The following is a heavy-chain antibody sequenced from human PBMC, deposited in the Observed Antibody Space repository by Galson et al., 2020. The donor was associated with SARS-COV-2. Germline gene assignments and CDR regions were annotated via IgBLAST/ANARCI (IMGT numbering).Heavy chain of an antibody. V-gene: IGHV4-39*06. CDR2: VYYSGTT. Sequence: SETLSLTCSVSGGSISNSDYYWAWIRQPPGKGLEWIASVYYSGTTYYNLSLKSRVTISVDTSNNHFALTLSTVTAADTAVYYCARVGVIFGGVSHAVFDIWGQGTMVTVSS. D-gene: IGHD3-3*01. CDR1: GGSISNSDYY. J-gene: IGHJ3*02. CDR3: ARVGVIFGGVSHAVFDI.